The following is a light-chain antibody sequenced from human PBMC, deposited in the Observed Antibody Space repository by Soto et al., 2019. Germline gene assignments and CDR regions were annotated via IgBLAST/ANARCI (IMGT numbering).Light chain of an antibody. CDR3: TTYNTWPTES. CDR1: GSFNNNY. Sequence: ILLSESPVSLSLSPLVRATLSGGAIGSFNNNYLALYRQKPGQAPSLLIFGASSGATGIPDRFIVSGSGTEFILNISRLEPVEFAVYPPTTYNTWPTESFGKGIXGDIK. V-gene: IGKV3-20*01. J-gene: IGKJ1*01. CDR2: GAS.